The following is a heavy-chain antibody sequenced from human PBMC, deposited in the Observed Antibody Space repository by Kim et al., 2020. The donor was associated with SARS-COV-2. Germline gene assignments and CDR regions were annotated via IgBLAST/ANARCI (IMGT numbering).Heavy chain of an antibody. CDR1: GFNFNSYS. CDR2: ISSSSTTM. Sequence: GGSLRLSCEVSGFNFNSYSMNWVRQAPGKGLEWVSYISSSSTTMYYADSVRGRFTISRDNAKNSLFLQMNSLRDEDTAVYYCARCPLSMTMVRGMITTTLSYYNNMDAWGQGTPATAPS. CDR3: ARCPLSMTMVRGMITTTLSYYNNMDA. D-gene: IGHD3-10*01. V-gene: IGHV3-48*02. J-gene: IGHJ6*02.